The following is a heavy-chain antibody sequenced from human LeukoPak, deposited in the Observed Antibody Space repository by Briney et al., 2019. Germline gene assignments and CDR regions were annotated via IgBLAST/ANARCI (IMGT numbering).Heavy chain of an antibody. V-gene: IGHV3-11*06. CDR1: VGSFSGHY. D-gene: IGHD3-10*01. CDR2: IRHDNSDI. CDR3: ARDWFGELI. Sequence: LSLTCAVYVGSFSGHYWSWIRQPPWKGLEWISFIRHDNSDIYYADSVKGRLTISRDNAKNSLYLQMNSLRVEDTAVYYCARDWFGELIWGQGTLVTVSS. J-gene: IGHJ4*02.